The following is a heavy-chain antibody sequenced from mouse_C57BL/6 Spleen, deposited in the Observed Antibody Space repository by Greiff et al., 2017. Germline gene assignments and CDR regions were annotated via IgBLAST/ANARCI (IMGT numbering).Heavy chain of an antibody. Sequence: QVQLKQSGPELVKPGASVKISCKASGYAFSSSWMNWVKQRPGKGLEWIGRIYPGDGDTNYNGKFKGKATLTADKSSSTAYMQLSSLTSEDSAVYFCAREEVRSEGYYAMDYWGQGTSGTVSS. J-gene: IGHJ4*01. CDR2: IYPGDGDT. V-gene: IGHV1-82*01. CDR1: GYAFSSSW. CDR3: AREEVRSEGYYAMDY. D-gene: IGHD2-14*01.